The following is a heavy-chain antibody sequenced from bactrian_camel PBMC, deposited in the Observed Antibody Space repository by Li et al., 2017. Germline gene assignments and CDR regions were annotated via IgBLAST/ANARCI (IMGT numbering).Heavy chain of an antibody. Sequence: QLVESGGASVQAGGSLRLSCAAAGSVDRLYCMAWFRQAPGKKREGVASIYTRGRDTHYADSGKNRFTISLDKAKNTLYLQMNSLKIEDSAVYYCATGYKYWHPYWGQGTQVTVS. CDR1: GSVDRLYC. D-gene: IGHD2*01. CDR2: IYTRGRDT. V-gene: IGHV3S1*01. J-gene: IGHJ4*01. CDR3: ATGYKYWHPY.